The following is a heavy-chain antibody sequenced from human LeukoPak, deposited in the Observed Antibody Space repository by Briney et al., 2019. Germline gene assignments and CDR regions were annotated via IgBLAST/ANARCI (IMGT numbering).Heavy chain of an antibody. CDR3: AIDLDGGSFYY. V-gene: IGHV3-7*01. Sequence: GRSLRLSCAASAFTISTYCMSWVRQAPGKGLEWVANINEDGSEKCYVDSVKGRFTFSRDNAKNSLYMQMNSQRADYTGVYYCAIDLDGGSFYYWGQGTLATVSS. CDR1: AFTISTYC. CDR2: INEDGSEK. D-gene: IGHD2-15*01. J-gene: IGHJ4*02.